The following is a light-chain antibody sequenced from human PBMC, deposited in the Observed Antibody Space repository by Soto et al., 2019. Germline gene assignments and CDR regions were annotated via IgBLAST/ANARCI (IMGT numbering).Light chain of an antibody. CDR3: QHYHSYPYT. Sequence: DIQMTQSPSTLSVSVGDTVTITCRASQSITSWLAWYQQKPGKAPKLLIYDASNLESGVPSRFSGSGSGTEFTLTIGSLQPDDFAAYYCQHYHSYPYTFGQGTKLEIK. J-gene: IGKJ2*01. CDR1: QSITSW. CDR2: DAS. V-gene: IGKV1-5*01.